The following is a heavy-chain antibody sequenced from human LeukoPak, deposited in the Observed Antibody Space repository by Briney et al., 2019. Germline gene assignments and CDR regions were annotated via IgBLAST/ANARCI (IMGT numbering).Heavy chain of an antibody. Sequence: GGSLRLSCAASGFTFSSYSMNWVRQAPGKGLEWVSSISSSSSYIYYADSVKGRFTISRDNAKSSLYLQMNSLRAEDTAVYYCATLYHGETDYWGQGTLVTVSS. J-gene: IGHJ4*02. D-gene: IGHD3-10*01. V-gene: IGHV3-21*01. CDR3: ATLYHGETDY. CDR1: GFTFSSYS. CDR2: ISSSSSYI.